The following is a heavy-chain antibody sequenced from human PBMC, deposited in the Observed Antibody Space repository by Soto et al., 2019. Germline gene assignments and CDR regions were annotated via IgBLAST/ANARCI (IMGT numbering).Heavy chain of an antibody. D-gene: IGHD4-17*01. V-gene: IGHV1-2*02. Sequence: QVQLVQSGAEVKKPGASVKASCKASGYTFTGYYMHWVRQAPGQGLAWMGWISPNSGGTNYAQKLQGRVTMARDTSIGTAYMELSRLGSDDTAVYYCARGPHDYGDYGFDYWGQGNLVTFSS. CDR1: GYTFTGYY. CDR2: ISPNSGGT. J-gene: IGHJ4*02. CDR3: ARGPHDYGDYGFDY.